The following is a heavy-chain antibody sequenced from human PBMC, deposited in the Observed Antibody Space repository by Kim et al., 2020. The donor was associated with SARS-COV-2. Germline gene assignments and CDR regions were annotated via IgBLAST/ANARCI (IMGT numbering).Heavy chain of an antibody. J-gene: IGHJ4*02. Sequence: SLKSRVTISVDTSKNQFSLKLSSVTAADTAVYYCARHPPRYYYGSGSYDYWGQGTLVTVSS. V-gene: IGHV4-39*01. D-gene: IGHD3-10*01. CDR3: ARHPPRYYYGSGSYDY.